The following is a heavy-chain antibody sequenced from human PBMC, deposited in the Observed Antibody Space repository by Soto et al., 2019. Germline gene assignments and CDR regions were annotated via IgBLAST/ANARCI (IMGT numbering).Heavy chain of an antibody. D-gene: IGHD3-3*01. Sequence: PXETMSPTFAVSGCSISSSNWWSWFLHPPGKGLEWIGEIYHSGSTNYNPSLKSRVTISVDKSKNQFSLKLSSVTAADTAVYYCARGFWSGYYEKNWFDPWGQGTLVTVSS. V-gene: IGHV4-4*02. CDR2: IYHSGST. CDR1: GCSISSSNW. CDR3: ARGFWSGYYEKNWFDP. J-gene: IGHJ5*02.